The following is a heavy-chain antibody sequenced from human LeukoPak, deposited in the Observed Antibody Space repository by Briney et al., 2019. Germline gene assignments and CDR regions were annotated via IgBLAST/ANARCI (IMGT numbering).Heavy chain of an antibody. Sequence: ASVEVSCKASGYTFTSFGLSWVRQAPGQGLEWMGWISAYNGKTNYVQKVQGRVTMTTDTSTSTAYMELRSLRSDDTAVYYCAARRSLDSSAWYGAYWGQGTLVTVSS. CDR3: AARRSLDSSAWYGAY. CDR1: GYTFTSFG. J-gene: IGHJ4*02. CDR2: ISAYNGKT. D-gene: IGHD6-19*01. V-gene: IGHV1-18*01.